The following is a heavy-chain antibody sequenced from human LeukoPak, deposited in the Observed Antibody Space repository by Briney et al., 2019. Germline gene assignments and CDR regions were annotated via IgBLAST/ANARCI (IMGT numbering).Heavy chain of an antibody. Sequence: LGGSLRLSCAASGFTFSSYGMHWVRQAPGKGLEWVAVIWYDGSNKYYADSVKGRFTISRDNSKNTLYLQMNSLRAEDTAVYYCARERSDYVLSPYYYYGMDVWGKGTTVTVSS. V-gene: IGHV3-33*01. CDR2: IWYDGSNK. CDR3: ARERSDYVLSPYYYYGMDV. D-gene: IGHD4-17*01. J-gene: IGHJ6*04. CDR1: GFTFSSYG.